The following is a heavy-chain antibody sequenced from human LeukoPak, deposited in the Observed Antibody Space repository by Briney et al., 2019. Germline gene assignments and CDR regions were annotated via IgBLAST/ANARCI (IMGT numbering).Heavy chain of an antibody. CDR2: IKQDGSEK. CDR3: ARDSGYEFRGYYYHYGMDV. J-gene: IGHJ6*02. V-gene: IGHV3-7*01. D-gene: IGHD5-12*01. Sequence: TGGSLRLSCAASGFTFSSYWMSWVRQAPGKGLEWVANIKQDGSEKYYVDSVKGRFTISRDNAKNSLYLQMNSLRAEDTAVYYCARDSGYEFRGYYYHYGMDVWGQGTTVTVSS. CDR1: GFTFSSYW.